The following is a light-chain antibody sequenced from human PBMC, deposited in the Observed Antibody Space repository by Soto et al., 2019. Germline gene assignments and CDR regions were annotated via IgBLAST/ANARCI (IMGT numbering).Light chain of an antibody. CDR3: QQTYSAPPT. J-gene: IGKJ1*01. CDR2: AAS. Sequence: DIQMSQSASSLSASVGDRVTITCRASQIISTYLNWYRQRAGLAPRLLIYAASSLQSGVPPRFSGSGSGTDFTLTISSLQPEDFATYFCQQTYSAPPTFGQGTKVDIK. CDR1: QIISTY. V-gene: IGKV1-39*01.